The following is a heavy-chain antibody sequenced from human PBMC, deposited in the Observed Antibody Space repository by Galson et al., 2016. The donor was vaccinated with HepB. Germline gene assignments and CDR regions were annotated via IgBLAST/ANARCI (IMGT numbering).Heavy chain of an antibody. Sequence: CAISGDSVSSNSAAWNWIRQSPSRGLEWLGRTYYRSQWYSDYAVSVKSRITINSDTSKNQFSLHLKSVTPVDTAVYFCARDFRDYVWGTNRYFDCWGQGTLVSVSS. V-gene: IGHV6-1*01. CDR3: ARDFRDYVWGTNRYFDC. J-gene: IGHJ4*02. CDR1: GDSVSSNSAA. CDR2: TYYRSQWYS. D-gene: IGHD3-16*01.